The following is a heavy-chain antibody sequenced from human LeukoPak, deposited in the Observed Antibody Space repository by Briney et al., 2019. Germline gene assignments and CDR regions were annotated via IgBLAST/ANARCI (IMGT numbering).Heavy chain of an antibody. D-gene: IGHD3-10*01. V-gene: IGHV3-48*03. CDR2: IFGSSSDST. Sequence: GGSLRLSCAASGFTFSTYEMNWVRQAPGKGLEWVSYIFGSSSDSTYYEDSVKGRFTISRENAKNTLYLHMNSLRAEDTAVYYCAREMYGSGLYYFDYWGQGTLVTVSS. CDR3: AREMYGSGLYYFDY. J-gene: IGHJ4*02. CDR1: GFTFSTYE.